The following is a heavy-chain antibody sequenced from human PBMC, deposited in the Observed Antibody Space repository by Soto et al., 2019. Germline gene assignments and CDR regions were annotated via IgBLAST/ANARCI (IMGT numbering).Heavy chain of an antibody. CDR2: ISAYNGNT. CDR1: GYTFTSYG. Sequence: QVQLVQSGAEVKKPGASVKVSCKASGYTFTSYGISWVRQAPGQGLEWMGWISAYNGNTNYAQKLQGRVTMTTDTSXXKAYRELRSLRSDDTAVYYCARDRAEGFGELVTDYWGQGTLVTVSS. CDR3: ARDRAEGFGELVTDY. V-gene: IGHV1-18*01. J-gene: IGHJ4*02. D-gene: IGHD3-10*01.